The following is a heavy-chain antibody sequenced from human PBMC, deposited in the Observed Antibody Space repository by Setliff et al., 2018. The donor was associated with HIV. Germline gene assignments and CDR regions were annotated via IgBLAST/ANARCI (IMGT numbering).Heavy chain of an antibody. CDR1: GFTFSSYG. D-gene: IGHD1-1*01. V-gene: IGHV3-7*03. Sequence: GGSLRLSCAASGFTFSSYGIHWVRQAPGKGLEWVANIKKDGSDKFYMESVQGRFTISRDNIQNSLLLQMNSLTADDAAVYYCARVRTSTGAQYWGQGTLVTVSS. CDR2: IKKDGSDK. J-gene: IGHJ4*02. CDR3: ARVRTSTGAQY.